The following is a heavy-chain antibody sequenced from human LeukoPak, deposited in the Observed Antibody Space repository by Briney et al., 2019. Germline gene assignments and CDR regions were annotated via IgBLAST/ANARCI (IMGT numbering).Heavy chain of an antibody. D-gene: IGHD3-22*01. CDR1: EDTFTSYY. CDR3: ARRLYYDRKYNWFDP. Sequence: ASVKVSCKASEDTFTSYYLHWVRQAPGQGFEWMGIINPSGGSTTYAQMLQGRVTTTRDTSTSTVYMELSSLRSEDTAVYYCARRLYYDRKYNWFDPWGQGTLVTVSS. CDR2: INPSGGST. V-gene: IGHV1-46*01. J-gene: IGHJ5*02.